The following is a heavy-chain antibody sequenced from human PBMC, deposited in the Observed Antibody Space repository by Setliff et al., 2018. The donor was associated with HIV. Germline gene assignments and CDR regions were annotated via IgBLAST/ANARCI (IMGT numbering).Heavy chain of an antibody. CDR3: ARVGSYWSTFDY. Sequence: ASVKVSCKASGYTFTTYGVSWVRQAPGQGLEWMGWFNTETRNPMYAQAFKGRLVFSLDTSVSTAYLQINSLKAEDTAMYYCARVGSYWSTFDYCGQGALVTVSS. J-gene: IGHJ4*02. CDR2: FNTETRNP. CDR1: GYTFTTYG. D-gene: IGHD1-26*01. V-gene: IGHV7-4-1*02.